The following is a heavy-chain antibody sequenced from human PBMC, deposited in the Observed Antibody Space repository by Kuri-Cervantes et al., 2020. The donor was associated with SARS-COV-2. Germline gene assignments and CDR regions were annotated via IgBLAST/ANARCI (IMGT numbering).Heavy chain of an antibody. CDR1: GGTFSSYA. D-gene: IGHD6-19*01. CDR2: IIPIFGTA. CDR3: ARGIRAPLYSSGWYSN. V-gene: IGHV1-69*13. Sequence: SVKVSCKASGGTFSSYAISWVRQAPGQGLEWMGGIIPIFGTANYAQKFQGRVTITADESTSTAYMELSSLRSEDTAVYYCARGIRAPLYSSGWYSNWGQGTLVTVCS. J-gene: IGHJ4*02.